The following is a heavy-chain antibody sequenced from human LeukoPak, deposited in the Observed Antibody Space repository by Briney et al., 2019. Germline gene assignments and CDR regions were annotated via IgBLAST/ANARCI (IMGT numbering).Heavy chain of an antibody. Sequence: SETLSLTCGVSGGSISASNWWSWVRQSPGKGLEWIGEIYHSGSTNYNPSLKSRVTISVDKSKNQLSLKLNSVTAADTAVYYCAGTPRMAVAGKYNYSGMDVWGQGTTVTVSS. D-gene: IGHD6-19*01. V-gene: IGHV4-4*02. J-gene: IGHJ6*02. CDR3: AGTPRMAVAGKYNYSGMDV. CDR2: IYHSGST. CDR1: GGSISASNW.